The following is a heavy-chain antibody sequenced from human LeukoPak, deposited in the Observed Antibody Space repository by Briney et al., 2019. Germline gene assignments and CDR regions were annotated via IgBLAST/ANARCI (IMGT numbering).Heavy chain of an antibody. J-gene: IGHJ4*02. CDR1: GGPFSGYY. Sequence: SETLSLTCAVYGGPFSGYYWSWIRQPPGKGLEWIGEINHSGSTNYNPSLKSRVTISVDTSKNQFSLKLSSVTAADTAVYYCARTVVVVPAARLATTNYFDYWGQGTLVTVSS. V-gene: IGHV4-34*01. CDR2: INHSGST. D-gene: IGHD2-2*01. CDR3: ARTVVVVPAARLATTNYFDY.